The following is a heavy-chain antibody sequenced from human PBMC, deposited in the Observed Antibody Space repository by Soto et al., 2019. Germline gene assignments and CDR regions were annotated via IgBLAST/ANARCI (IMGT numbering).Heavy chain of an antibody. CDR2: FDPEDGET. CDR1: GYTLTELS. Sequence: GASVKVSCKVSGYTLTELSMHWVRQAPGKGLEWMGGFDPEDGETNYAQKFQGRVTITADKSTSTAYMELSSLRSEDTAVYYCARGYLEYRSSLVPKYYYYYYMDVWGKGTTVTVSS. J-gene: IGHJ6*03. D-gene: IGHD6-6*01. V-gene: IGHV1-24*01. CDR3: ARGYLEYRSSLVPKYYYYYYMDV.